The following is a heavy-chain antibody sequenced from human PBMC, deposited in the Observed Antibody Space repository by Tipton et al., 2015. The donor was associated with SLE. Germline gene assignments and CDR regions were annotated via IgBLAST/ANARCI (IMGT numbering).Heavy chain of an antibody. Sequence: TLSLTCSVSGGSISSNYWIWIRQPPGKGLEWIGYISDGGGTNYNPSLKSRVTISVDPAKNQFSLKLSSVTAADTAVYYCARLPTIFGVLKGLDVWGQGTTVTVSS. V-gene: IGHV4-59*08. J-gene: IGHJ6*02. CDR1: GGSISSNY. CDR2: ISDGGGT. D-gene: IGHD3-3*01. CDR3: ARLPTIFGVLKGLDV.